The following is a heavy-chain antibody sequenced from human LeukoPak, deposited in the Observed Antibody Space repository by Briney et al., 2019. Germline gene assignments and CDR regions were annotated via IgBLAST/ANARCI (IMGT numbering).Heavy chain of an antibody. J-gene: IGHJ4*02. CDR2: ISGSGGST. D-gene: IGHD6-19*01. Sequence: PGGSLRLSCAASVFIFSSYAMSWVRQAPGKGLEWVSAISGSGGSTYCADSVKGRFTISRDNSKNTLYLQMNSLRAEDTAVYYCAKDCNPIAVAGLFDYWGQGTLVTVSS. CDR3: AKDCNPIAVAGLFDY. V-gene: IGHV3-23*01. CDR1: VFIFSSYA.